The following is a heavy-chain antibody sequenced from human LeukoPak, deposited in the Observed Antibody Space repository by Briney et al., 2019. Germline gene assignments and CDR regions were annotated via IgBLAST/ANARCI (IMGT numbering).Heavy chain of an antibody. V-gene: IGHV3-7*01. D-gene: IGHD2-8*01. Sequence: ETLSLTCTVSGGSISSSSYYWGWIRQAPGKGLEWVANIKQDGSEKYYVDSVKGRFTISRDNAKNSLYLQMNSLRAEDTAVYYCARVKGYYAKGRAPDYWGQGTLVTVSS. CDR1: GGSISSSSYY. CDR3: ARVKGYYAKGRAPDY. CDR2: IKQDGSEK. J-gene: IGHJ4*02.